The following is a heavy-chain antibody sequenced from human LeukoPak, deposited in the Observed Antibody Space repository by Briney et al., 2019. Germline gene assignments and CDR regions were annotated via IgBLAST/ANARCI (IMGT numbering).Heavy chain of an antibody. V-gene: IGHV4-39*01. CDR3: ARANYYDNSGYSRGAFDI. Sequence: SETLSLTCTVSGGSISSGRYYWSWIRQPPGKGLEWIGSIYYSGSTYYNPSLKSRVTISVDTSKNQFSLKLSSVTAADTAVYYCARANYYDNSGYSRGAFDIWGQGTMVTVSS. CDR2: IYYSGST. J-gene: IGHJ3*02. D-gene: IGHD3-22*01. CDR1: GGSISSGRYY.